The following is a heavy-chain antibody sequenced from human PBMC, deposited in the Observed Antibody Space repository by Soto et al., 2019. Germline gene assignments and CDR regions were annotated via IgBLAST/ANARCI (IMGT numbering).Heavy chain of an antibody. CDR2: ISYDSNYK. CDR3: ARSITVTATNRYYFQS. D-gene: IGHD2-21*02. CDR1: GFTFDDYA. V-gene: IGHV3-30*04. J-gene: IGHJ4*02. Sequence: QVQLVESGGGVFQPGTSLRLSCAASGFTFDDYAMHWVRQAPGEGLEWLAAISYDSNYKHYADSVEGRLTIARDNSRNTLYLQMNSLTVEDTALYFCARSITVTATNRYYFQSWGQGAQVTVSS.